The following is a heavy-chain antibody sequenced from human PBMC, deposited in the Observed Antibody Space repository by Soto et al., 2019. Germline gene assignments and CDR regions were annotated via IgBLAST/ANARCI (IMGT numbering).Heavy chain of an antibody. CDR1: GFTFSSYS. J-gene: IGHJ5*02. Sequence: EVQLVESGGGLVKPGGSLRLSCAASGFTFSSYSMNWVRQAPGKGLEWVSSISSSSSYIYYADSVKGRFTISRDNAKNSLYLQMNGLRAEDTAVYYCARAKYYYDSHTGGWFDPWGQGTLVTVSS. CDR3: ARAKYYYDSHTGGWFDP. CDR2: ISSSSSYI. V-gene: IGHV3-21*01. D-gene: IGHD3-22*01.